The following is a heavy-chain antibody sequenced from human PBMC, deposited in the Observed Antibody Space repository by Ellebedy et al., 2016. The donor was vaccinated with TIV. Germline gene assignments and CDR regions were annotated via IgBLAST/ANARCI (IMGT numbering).Heavy chain of an antibody. CDR3: ARDWFYSNSLRGYYMDV. D-gene: IGHD4-11*01. CDR2: ISAYNGNT. CDR1: GYSFTSYW. Sequence: GGSLRLXCKGSGYSFTSYWIGWVRQAPGQGLEWMGWISAYNGNTNYAQKLQGRVTMITDTSTSTAYMELRSLRSDDTAVYYCARDWFYSNSLRGYYMDVWGKGTTVTVSS. V-gene: IGHV1-18*04. J-gene: IGHJ6*03.